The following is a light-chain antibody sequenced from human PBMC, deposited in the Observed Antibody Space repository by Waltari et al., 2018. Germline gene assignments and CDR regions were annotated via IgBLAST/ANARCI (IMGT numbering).Light chain of an antibody. CDR1: QIISTSY. CDR3: QKYGSTPRP. CDR2: DAS. J-gene: IGKJ4*01. Sequence: EIVLTQSPGTLSLSPGERASLSCRASQIISTSYLAWYQQKPGQAPRLLIYDASRRATGIPERFSGSGSGTDFTLTISRLEPEDFAVYYCQKYGSTPRPFGGGTKVEIK. V-gene: IGKV3-20*01.